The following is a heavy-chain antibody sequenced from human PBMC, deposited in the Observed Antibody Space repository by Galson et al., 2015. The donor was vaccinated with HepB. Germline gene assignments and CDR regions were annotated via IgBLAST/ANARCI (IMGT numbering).Heavy chain of an antibody. D-gene: IGHD3-10*01. CDR1: GFTFSSYS. V-gene: IGHV3-21*01. Sequence: SLRLSCAASGFTFSSYSMTWVRQAPGKGLEWVSSISNSSSYIYYADSVKGRVTISRDNAKNSLYLQMNSLRAEDTGVYYCAKEGSPLVRGAVDSWGQGILVTVSS. CDR3: AKEGSPLVRGAVDS. CDR2: ISNSSSYI. J-gene: IGHJ4*02.